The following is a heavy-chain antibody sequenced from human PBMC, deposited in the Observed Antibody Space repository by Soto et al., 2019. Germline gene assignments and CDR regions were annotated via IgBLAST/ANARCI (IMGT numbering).Heavy chain of an antibody. V-gene: IGHV3-11*06. CDR2: ISSSNSYT. J-gene: IGHJ4*02. D-gene: IGHD1-26*01. CDR1: GFTFSDYY. Sequence: GGSLRLSCAASGFTFSDYYMSWIRQAPGKGLEWVSYISSSNSYTNYGDSVKGRFTISRDNAKNSLFLQMNSLRAEDTAVYYCARDFEPYTSGPDYWGQGTLVTVSS. CDR3: ARDFEPYTSGPDY.